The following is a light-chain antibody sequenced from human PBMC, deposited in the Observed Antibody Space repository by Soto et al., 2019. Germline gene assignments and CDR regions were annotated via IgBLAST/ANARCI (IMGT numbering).Light chain of an antibody. V-gene: IGKV3-11*01. CDR1: QSVRSY. CDR3: QQRSDWPST. Sequence: EIVLTQSPVTLSLPPGERATLSCRASQSVRSYLAWYQQKPGQAPRLLIYDASSRAAGIPTRFSGSGSGTDFTLTISSLEPEDFALYYCQQRSDWPSTFGGGTKVEIK. J-gene: IGKJ4*01. CDR2: DAS.